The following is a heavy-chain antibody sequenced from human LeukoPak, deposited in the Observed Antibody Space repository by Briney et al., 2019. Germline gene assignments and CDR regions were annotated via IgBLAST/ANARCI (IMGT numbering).Heavy chain of an antibody. CDR2: ISWNSGSI. J-gene: IGHJ4*02. CDR3: AKGSRGLVLSFMSYFNY. D-gene: IGHD6-19*01. Sequence: PGGSLRLSCAASGFTFDDYAMHWVRQAPGKGLEWVSGISWNSGSIGYADSVKGRFTISRDNAKNSLYLQMNSLRAEDTALYYCAKGSRGLVLSFMSYFNYWGQGTLVTVSS. CDR1: GFTFDDYA. V-gene: IGHV3-9*01.